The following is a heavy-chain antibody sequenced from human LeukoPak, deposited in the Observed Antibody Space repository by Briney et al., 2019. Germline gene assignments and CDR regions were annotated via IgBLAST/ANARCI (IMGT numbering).Heavy chain of an antibody. CDR2: ISAYNGNT. Sequence: GASVKVSCKASGYTFTSYGISWVRQAPGQGLEWMGWISAYNGNTNYAQKFQGRVTMTEDTSTDTAYMELSSLRSEDTAVYYCANNMITFGGVIGKTYNWFDPWGQGTLVTVSS. V-gene: IGHV1-18*01. J-gene: IGHJ5*02. CDR1: GYTFTSYG. CDR3: ANNMITFGGVIGKTYNWFDP. D-gene: IGHD3-16*02.